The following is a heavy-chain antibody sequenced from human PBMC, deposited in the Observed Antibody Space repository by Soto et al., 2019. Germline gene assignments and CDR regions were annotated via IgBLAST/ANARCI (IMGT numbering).Heavy chain of an antibody. CDR2: IITIFGTA. D-gene: IGHD3-22*01. Sequence: VASVKLCSKASGGTLSRYAISWLRQSPGQGLEWMGGIITIFGTANYAQKFQCRVTITADESTSTAYMELSSLRSEDTSVYYCARGSLYYDSSGSYRSRDAFDIWGQGTMVIVS. J-gene: IGHJ3*02. CDR3: ARGSLYYDSSGSYRSRDAFDI. CDR1: GGTLSRYA. V-gene: IGHV1-69*13.